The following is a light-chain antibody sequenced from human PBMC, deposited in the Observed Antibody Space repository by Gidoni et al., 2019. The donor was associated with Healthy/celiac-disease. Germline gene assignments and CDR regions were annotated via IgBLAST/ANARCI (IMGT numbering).Light chain of an antibody. CDR2: LGS. CDR3: MQALQTPLT. V-gene: IGKV2-28*01. J-gene: IGKJ4*01. Sequence: EIVMTKSPLSLPVTPGEPASISCRSSQSLLQSNGYNYLDWYLQKPGQSPQLLIYLGSNRASGVPDRFSGSRSGTDFTLKISRVEAEDVGVYYCMQALQTPLTFGGGTKVEIK. CDR1: QSLLQSNGYNY.